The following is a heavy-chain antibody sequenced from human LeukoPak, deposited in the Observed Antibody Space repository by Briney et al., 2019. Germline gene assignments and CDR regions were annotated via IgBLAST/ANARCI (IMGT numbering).Heavy chain of an antibody. D-gene: IGHD4-17*01. V-gene: IGHV1-18*01. CDR2: ISAYNGNT. J-gene: IGHJ4*02. Sequence: GASVKVSCKASGYTFSSYGVSWVRQAPGQGLEWMGWISAYNGNTNYAQKVQGRVTMTTDTSTSTAYMDLRSLRPDDAAVYYCARTIDYGDSEVLDYWGQGTLVTVSS. CDR3: ARTIDYGDSEVLDY. CDR1: GYTFSSYG.